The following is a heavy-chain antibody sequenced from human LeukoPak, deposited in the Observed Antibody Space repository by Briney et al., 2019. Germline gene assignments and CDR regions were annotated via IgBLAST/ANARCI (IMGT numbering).Heavy chain of an antibody. CDR3: ATDQNYYDSSGSAGFDP. Sequence: ASVTVSCKVSGYTLTELSMHWVRQAPGKGLEWMGGFDPEDGETIYAQKFQGRVTMTEDTSTDTAYMELSSLRSEDTAVYYCATDQNYYDSSGSAGFDPWGQGTLVTVSS. CDR2: FDPEDGET. V-gene: IGHV1-24*01. CDR1: GYTLTELS. D-gene: IGHD3-22*01. J-gene: IGHJ5*02.